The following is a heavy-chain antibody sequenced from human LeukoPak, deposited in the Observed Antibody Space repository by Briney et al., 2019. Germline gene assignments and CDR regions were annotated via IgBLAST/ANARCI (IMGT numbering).Heavy chain of an antibody. J-gene: IGHJ4*02. CDR2: ISSSDTYI. CDR1: GFTCSSYS. CDR3: PRNGVEDSSGYYHYSDY. D-gene: IGHD3-22*01. Sequence: GESLRLSCAASGFTCSSYSMNWVRQAPGKGLEWVASISSSDTYIYCAASVKGRCTISTDHATRCLYLQMISLRAEDTAVYYCPRNGVEDSSGYYHYSDYWGQGTLVTVSS. V-gene: IGHV3-21*01.